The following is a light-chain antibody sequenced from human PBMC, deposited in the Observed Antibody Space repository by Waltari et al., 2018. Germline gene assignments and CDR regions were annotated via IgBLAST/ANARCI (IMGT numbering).Light chain of an antibody. CDR1: QGLINS. CDR3: QQYYSTLTT. J-gene: IGKJ5*01. CDR2: AAS. V-gene: IGKV1-NL1*01. Sequence: DIQMAQSPSSLSASVGDRVTITCRASQGLINSLAWYQQKPGKAPKLMLYAASRLESGVPSRVSGSGSGTDYTLTISSLKPEDFATYYCQQYYSTLTTFGQGTRLEIK.